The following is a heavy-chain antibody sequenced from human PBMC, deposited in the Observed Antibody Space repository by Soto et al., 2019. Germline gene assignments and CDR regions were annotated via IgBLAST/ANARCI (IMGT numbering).Heavy chain of an antibody. V-gene: IGHV6-1*01. CDR2: TYYRSKWYN. CDR1: GDSVSSNRAA. D-gene: IGHD6-19*01. Sequence: PSQTLSLTCVISGDSVSSNRAAWNWIRQSPSRGLEWLGRTYYRSKWYNDYAVSVKSRITINPDTSKNQFSLQLNSVTPEDTAVYYCARAWGFSSGWYGSFSYWGQGTQVTVSS. CDR3: ARAWGFSSGWYGSFSY. J-gene: IGHJ4*02.